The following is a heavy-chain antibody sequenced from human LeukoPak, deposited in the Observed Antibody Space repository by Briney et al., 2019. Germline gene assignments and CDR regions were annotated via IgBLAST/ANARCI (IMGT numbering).Heavy chain of an antibody. V-gene: IGHV3-7*01. CDR2: IKQDGSQK. CDR3: VRKVGDY. CDR1: GFTFTSYG. Sequence: GGSLRLSCVASGFTFTSYGMSWVRQAPGKGLEWVANIKQDGSQKYYVDSVKGRFTISRDNGKNSVYLQMNSLRAEDTAVYYCVRKVGDYWGQGTLVTVSS. D-gene: IGHD2-2*01. J-gene: IGHJ4*02.